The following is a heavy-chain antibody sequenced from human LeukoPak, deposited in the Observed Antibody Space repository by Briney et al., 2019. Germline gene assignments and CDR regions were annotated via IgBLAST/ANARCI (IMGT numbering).Heavy chain of an antibody. CDR3: ARQADMNAFDY. J-gene: IGHJ4*02. V-gene: IGHV4-59*01. Sequence: PSETLSLTCTVSGGSISSYYWSWIRQPPGRGLEWIGDIYYSGSTTYNPSLKSRVTISVDTSKNQFSLKLSSVTAADTAVYYCARQADMNAFDYWGQGTLVTVSS. D-gene: IGHD2-15*01. CDR2: IYYSGST. CDR1: GGSISSYY.